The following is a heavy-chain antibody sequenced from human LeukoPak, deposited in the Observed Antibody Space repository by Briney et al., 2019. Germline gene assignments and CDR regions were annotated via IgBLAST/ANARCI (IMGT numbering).Heavy chain of an antibody. D-gene: IGHD1-26*01. CDR3: ARQKSSPHLMDV. CDR1: GGSISSSSYY. J-gene: IGHJ6*03. V-gene: IGHV4-39*01. Sequence: WGTLSLTYTVSGGSISSSSYYWGWVRRPPGKGLEWIVNLYYSGRTYYNPSLKSPVTISVDTSKNQFSLKLSSVTAADTAVYYCARQKSSPHLMDVWGKGTTVTVSS. CDR2: LYYSGRT.